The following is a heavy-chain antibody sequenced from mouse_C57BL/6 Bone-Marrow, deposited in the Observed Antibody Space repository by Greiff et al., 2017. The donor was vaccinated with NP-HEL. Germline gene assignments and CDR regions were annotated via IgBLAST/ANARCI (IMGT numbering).Heavy chain of an antibody. J-gene: IGHJ1*03. CDR3: ARPYYSNYDWYFDV. Sequence: EVKLVESGGGLVKPGGSLKLSCAASGFTFSDYGMHWVRQAPEKGLEWVAYISSGSSTIYYADTVKGRFTISRDNAKNTLFLQMTSLRSEDTAMYYCARPYYSNYDWYFDVWGTGTTVTVSS. V-gene: IGHV5-17*01. D-gene: IGHD2-5*01. CDR2: ISSGSSTI. CDR1: GFTFSDYG.